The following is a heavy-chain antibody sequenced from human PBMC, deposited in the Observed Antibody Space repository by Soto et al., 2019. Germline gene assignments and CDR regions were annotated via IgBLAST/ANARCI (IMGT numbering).Heavy chain of an antibody. CDR3: AKSPHDYSHDY. J-gene: IGHJ4*02. Sequence: VQLLESGGGLVQPGGSLRLSCAASGFTFSSYAMSWVRQAPGKGLEGVSTISSSGGSTYYADSVKGRFTISRDNSKNTLYLQMNSLRAEDTAVYYCAKSPHDYSHDYWGQGTLVTVSS. D-gene: IGHD4-17*01. CDR2: ISSSGGST. V-gene: IGHV3-23*01. CDR1: GFTFSSYA.